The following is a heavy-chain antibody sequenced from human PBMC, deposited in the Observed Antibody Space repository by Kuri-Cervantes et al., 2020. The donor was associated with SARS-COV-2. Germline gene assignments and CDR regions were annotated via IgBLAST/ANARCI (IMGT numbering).Heavy chain of an antibody. CDR3: ARGTHYIPLIFGVVWGAFDI. CDR2: ISHSGST. J-gene: IGHJ3*02. V-gene: IGHV4-38-2*01. D-gene: IGHD3-3*01. Sequence: SETLSLTCAVSGYSISGGYYWGWIRQPPGKGLEWIGSISHSGSTYYNPSLKSRVTISVDTSKNQFSLKLSSVTAADTAVYYCARGTHYIPLIFGVVWGAFDIWGQGTMVTVSS. CDR1: GYSISGGYY.